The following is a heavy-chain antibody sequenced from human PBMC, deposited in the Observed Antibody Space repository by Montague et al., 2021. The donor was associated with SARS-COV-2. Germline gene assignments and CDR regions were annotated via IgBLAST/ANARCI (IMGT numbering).Heavy chain of an antibody. J-gene: IGHJ4*02. Sequence: SETLSLTCTVSNGSISGHYWTWIRQPPGRGLEWLADINYRGTTDYNPSLKSRLTLSVDTSKNQFSLTLTSLTAADTAIYYCARLGGPGRYLAFDYWGQGTLVTVSS. V-gene: IGHV4-59*08. CDR1: NGSISGHY. D-gene: IGHD3-10*01. CDR3: ARLGGPGRYLAFDY. CDR2: INYRGTT.